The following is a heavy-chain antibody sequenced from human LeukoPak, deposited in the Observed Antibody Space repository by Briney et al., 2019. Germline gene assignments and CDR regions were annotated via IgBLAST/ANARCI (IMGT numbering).Heavy chain of an antibody. V-gene: IGHV3-48*01. J-gene: IGHJ4*02. CDR2: ISSSSSTI. CDR3: AREGFYYFDF. Sequence: GGFLRLSCAASGFTFSIYSMNWVRQAPGKGLEWVSYISSSSSTILYADSVKGRFTISRDNAKNSLYLQMNSLRVEDTAVYYCAREGFYYFDFWGQGTLVTVSS. CDR1: GFTFSIYS.